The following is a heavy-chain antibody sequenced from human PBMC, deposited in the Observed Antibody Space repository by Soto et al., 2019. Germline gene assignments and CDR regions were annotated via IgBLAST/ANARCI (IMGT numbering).Heavy chain of an antibody. D-gene: IGHD3-22*01. Sequence: GESLKISCAASGFTFSNAWMNWVRQAPGKGLEWVGRIKSKTDGGTTDYAAPVKGRFTISRDDSKNTLYLQMNSLKTEDTAVYYCTTRWLLLPMLDYWGQGTLVTVSS. CDR1: GFTFSNAW. CDR3: TTRWLLLPMLDY. CDR2: IKSKTDGGTT. V-gene: IGHV3-15*07. J-gene: IGHJ4*02.